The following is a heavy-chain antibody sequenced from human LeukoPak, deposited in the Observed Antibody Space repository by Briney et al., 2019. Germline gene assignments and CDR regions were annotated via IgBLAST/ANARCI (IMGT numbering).Heavy chain of an antibody. CDR2: INHNGNVN. Sequence: GGSLRLSCAASGFTFSSYWMNWARQAPGKGLEWVASINHNGNVNYYVDSVKGRFTISRDNAKNSLYLQMSNLRAEDTAVYYCARGRHDTAMDDEFDYWGQGTLVTVSS. CDR1: GFTFSSYW. CDR3: ARGRHDTAMDDEFDY. D-gene: IGHD5-18*01. J-gene: IGHJ4*02. V-gene: IGHV3-7*03.